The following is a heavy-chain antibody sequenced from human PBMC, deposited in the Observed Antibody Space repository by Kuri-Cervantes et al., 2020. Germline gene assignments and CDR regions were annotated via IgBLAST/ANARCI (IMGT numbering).Heavy chain of an antibody. CDR3: ASNPAAAGTHLDH. CDR1: GGSVSSGSYY. D-gene: IGHD6-13*01. J-gene: IGHJ4*02. V-gene: IGHV4-39*07. Sequence: SETLSLTCTVSGGSVSSGSYYWSWIRQPPGKGLEWIGSIYYSGSTYYNPSLKSRVTMSVDTSKNQFSLKLSSVTAADTAVYYCASNPAAAGTHLDHWGQGTLVTVSS. CDR2: IYYSGST.